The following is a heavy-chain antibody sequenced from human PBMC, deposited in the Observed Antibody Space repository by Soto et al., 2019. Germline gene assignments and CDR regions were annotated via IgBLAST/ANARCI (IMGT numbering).Heavy chain of an antibody. Sequence: PSETLSLTCAVYGGSFSGYYWSWIRQPPGKGLEWIVEINHSGSTNYNPSLKSRVTISVDTSKNQFSLKLSSVTAADTAVYYCARSPRHVLLWFGEPYGGYNWFDPWGQGTLVTVSS. V-gene: IGHV4-34*01. J-gene: IGHJ5*02. CDR1: GGSFSGYY. D-gene: IGHD3-10*01. CDR3: ARSPRHVLLWFGEPYGGYNWFDP. CDR2: INHSGST.